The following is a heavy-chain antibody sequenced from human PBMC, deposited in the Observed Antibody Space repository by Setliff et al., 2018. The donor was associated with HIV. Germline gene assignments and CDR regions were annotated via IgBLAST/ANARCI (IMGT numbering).Heavy chain of an antibody. Sequence: SETLSLTCVASGGSLSSYYWNWIRQTPGKGLEWIGEIHPTGHINYNPSYKSRVTVSLDTSKIQFSLKLNSVTAADTAVYYCARHRQISDWFDPWGQGILVTVSS. V-gene: IGHV4-34*01. CDR2: IHPTGHI. J-gene: IGHJ5*02. CDR3: ARHRQISDWFDP. CDR1: GGSLSSYY. D-gene: IGHD3-10*01.